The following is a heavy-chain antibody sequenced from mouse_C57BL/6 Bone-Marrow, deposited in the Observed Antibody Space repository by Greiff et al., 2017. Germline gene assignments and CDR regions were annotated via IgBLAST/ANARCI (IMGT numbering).Heavy chain of an antibody. CDR3: AKKDYGSSYGYFDV. CDR2: IWRGGST. Sequence: QVQLQQSGPGLVQPSQSLSITCTVSGFSLTSYGVHWVRQSPGKGLEWLGVIWRGGSTDYNAAFMSRLSITKANAKSQVFFKMNSLQADDTAIYYCAKKDYGSSYGYFDVWGTGTTVTVSS. D-gene: IGHD1-1*01. CDR1: GFSLTSYG. J-gene: IGHJ1*03. V-gene: IGHV2-5*01.